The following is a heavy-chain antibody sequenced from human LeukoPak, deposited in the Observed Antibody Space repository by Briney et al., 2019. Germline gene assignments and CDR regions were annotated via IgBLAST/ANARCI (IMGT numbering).Heavy chain of an antibody. V-gene: IGHV1-69*13. Sequence: SVKVSCKASGDTFSSYAISWVRQAPGQGLEWMGGIIPIFGTANYAQKFQGRVTITADESTSTVYMELSSLRSEDTAVYYCARDSSAYGSGSYPDYWGQGTLVTVSS. CDR2: IIPIFGTA. CDR1: GDTFSSYA. CDR3: ARDSSAYGSGSYPDY. D-gene: IGHD3-10*01. J-gene: IGHJ4*02.